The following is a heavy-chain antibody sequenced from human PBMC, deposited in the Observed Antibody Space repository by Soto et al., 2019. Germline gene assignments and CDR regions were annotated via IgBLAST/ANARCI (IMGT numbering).Heavy chain of an antibody. CDR1: AGSISSGWYS. Sequence: QLQLQESGSGLVKPSQTLSLTCAVSAGSISSGWYSWRWIRQPPGKVLEWIGYIYHSWSTYYNLSLKGRVTISVDRSKNQFSLKLSSVPAADTAVYYCARSLPFHLGQETLVSVSS. J-gene: IGHJ4*02. V-gene: IGHV4-30-2*01. CDR2: IYHSWST. CDR3: ARSLPFH.